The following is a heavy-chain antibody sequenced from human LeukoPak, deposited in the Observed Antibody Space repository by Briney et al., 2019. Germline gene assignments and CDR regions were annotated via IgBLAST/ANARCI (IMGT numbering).Heavy chain of an antibody. J-gene: IGHJ4*02. D-gene: IGHD4-17*01. CDR2: ISSSSNTI. CDR3: ARATAQIDY. V-gene: IGHV3-48*01. Sequence: GGSLRLSCAASGFTFSNYNMNWVRQAPGKGLEWVSYISSSSNTIYYADSMKGRFTISRDNAKNSLYLQMNSLRAEDTAVYYCARATAQIDYWGQGTLVTVSS. CDR1: GFTFSNYN.